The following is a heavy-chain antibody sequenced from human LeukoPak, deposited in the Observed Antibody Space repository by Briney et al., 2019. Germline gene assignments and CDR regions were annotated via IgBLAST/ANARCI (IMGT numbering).Heavy chain of an antibody. CDR2: INPNSGGT. CDR3: ARSSSSWYIDY. CDR1: GGTFSSYA. V-gene: IGHV1-2*02. D-gene: IGHD6-13*01. J-gene: IGHJ4*02. Sequence: GSSVKVSCKASGGTFSSYAISWVRQAPGQGPEWMGSINPNSGGTNYAQKLQGRVTMTRDTSITTAYMEVSRLRSDDTAFYYCARSSSSWYIDYWGQGTLVTVSS.